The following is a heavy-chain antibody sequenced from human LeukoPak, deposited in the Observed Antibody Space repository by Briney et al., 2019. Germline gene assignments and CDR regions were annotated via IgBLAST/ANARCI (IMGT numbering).Heavy chain of an antibody. CDR3: AKDARSYYDSSGYYSDY. Sequence: PGGSLRLSCAASGFTFSSYWMSWVRQAPGKGLEWVSAISGSGGSTYYADSVKGRFTISRDNSKNTLYLQMNSLRAEDTAVYYCAKDARSYYDSSGYYSDYWGQGTLVTVSS. CDR1: GFTFSSYW. D-gene: IGHD3-22*01. J-gene: IGHJ4*02. V-gene: IGHV3-23*01. CDR2: ISGSGGST.